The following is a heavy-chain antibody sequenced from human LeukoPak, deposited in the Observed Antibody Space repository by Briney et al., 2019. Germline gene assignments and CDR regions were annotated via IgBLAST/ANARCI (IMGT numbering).Heavy chain of an antibody. CDR2: ISSSSSYI. V-gene: IGHV3-21*01. CDR3: ARGEEYSSSLYECDY. CDR1: GVTFSSYS. D-gene: IGHD6-13*01. Sequence: GGSLRLSCAASGVTFSSYSMNWVRHAPGKGLEWVSSISSSSSYIYYADSAKGRFTISRDNAKNTLYLQMYSLRVEDTALYYCARGEEYSSSLYECDYWGQGTRVTVSS. J-gene: IGHJ4*02.